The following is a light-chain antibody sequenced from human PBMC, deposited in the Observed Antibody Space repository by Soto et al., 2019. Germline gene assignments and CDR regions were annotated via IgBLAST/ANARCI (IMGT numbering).Light chain of an antibody. CDR2: AAS. V-gene: IGKV1-39*01. J-gene: IGKJ2*01. Sequence: DIQMTQSPSSLSASVGDRVTITCRASQSIRSYLNWYQQKLGKAPKVLIYAASSLQSGVPSSFSGSGSGTDFTLTISSLQPEDFGTYYCQQTYSTLSYTFGQGTKLEIK. CDR3: QQTYSTLSYT. CDR1: QSIRSY.